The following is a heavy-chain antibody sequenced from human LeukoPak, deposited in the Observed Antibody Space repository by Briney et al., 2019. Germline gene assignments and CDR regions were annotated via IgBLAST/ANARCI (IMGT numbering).Heavy chain of an antibody. D-gene: IGHD2-2*01. V-gene: IGHV3-74*01. CDR1: GITFSSYW. Sequence: GGSLRLSCAASGITFSSYWMHWVRQAPGKGLVWVSSINSDEGSTTYADSVKGRFTISGDNSRNTLFLQMNSLRAEDTAVYYCAHGAMYQLDYWGQGTLVTVSS. CDR2: INSDEGST. J-gene: IGHJ4*02. CDR3: AHGAMYQLDY.